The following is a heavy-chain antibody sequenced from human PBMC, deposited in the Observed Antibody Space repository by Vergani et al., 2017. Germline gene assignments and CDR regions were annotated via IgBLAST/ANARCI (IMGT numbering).Heavy chain of an antibody. Sequence: VQLVESGGGLVQPGGSLRLSCAASGFTFSSYAMSWVRQAPGKGLEWVSAISGSGGSTYYADSVKGRFTISRDNSKNTLYLQMNSLRAEDTAVYYCATVYYDSSGYYLGEGYWGQGTLVTVSS. J-gene: IGHJ4*02. CDR2: ISGSGGST. D-gene: IGHD3-22*01. CDR3: ATVYYDSSGYYLGEGY. CDR1: GFTFSSYA. V-gene: IGHV3-23*04.